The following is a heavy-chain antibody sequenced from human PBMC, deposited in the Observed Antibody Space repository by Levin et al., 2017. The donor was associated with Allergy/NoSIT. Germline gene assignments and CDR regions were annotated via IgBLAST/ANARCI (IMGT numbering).Heavy chain of an antibody. CDR3: AKVVVAATPGFYFDY. J-gene: IGHJ4*02. Sequence: PAGGSLRLSCAASGFTFSSYAMHWVRQAPGKGLEWVAVISYDGSNKYYADSVKGRFTISRDNSKNTLYLQMNSLRAEDTAVYYCAKVVVAATPGFYFDYWGQGTLVTVSS. V-gene: IGHV3-30-3*01. CDR2: ISYDGSNK. D-gene: IGHD2-15*01. CDR1: GFTFSSYA.